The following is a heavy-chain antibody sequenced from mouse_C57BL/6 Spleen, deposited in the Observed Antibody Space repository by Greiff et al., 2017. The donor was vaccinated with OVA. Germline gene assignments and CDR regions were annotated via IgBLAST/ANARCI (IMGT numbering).Heavy chain of an antibody. CDR1: GYSITSGYY. D-gene: IGHD1-1*01. Sequence: ESGPGLVKPSQSLSLTCSVTGYSITSGYYWNWIRQFPGNKLEWMGYISYDGSNNYNPSLKNRISITRDTSKNQFFLKLNSVTTEDTATYYCARDHYYGSDFDVWGTGTTVTVSS. V-gene: IGHV3-6*01. CDR3: ARDHYYGSDFDV. CDR2: ISYDGSN. J-gene: IGHJ1*03.